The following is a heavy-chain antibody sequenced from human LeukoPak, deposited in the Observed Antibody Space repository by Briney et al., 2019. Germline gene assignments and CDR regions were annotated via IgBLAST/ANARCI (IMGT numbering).Heavy chain of an antibody. V-gene: IGHV4-59*01. CDR2: IYYSGTT. J-gene: IGHJ6*03. CDR1: GASMSDFY. CDR3: AREMGSSGWQSAYYYHMDV. D-gene: IGHD6-19*01. Sequence: SGTLSLTCTVSGASMSDFYWNWLRQSPGKGLEWLGYIYYSGTTNYNPSLKSRVTISIDTSKNQFSLKLSSVTAADTAVYYCAREMGSSGWQSAYYYHMDVWGKGTTVTVSS.